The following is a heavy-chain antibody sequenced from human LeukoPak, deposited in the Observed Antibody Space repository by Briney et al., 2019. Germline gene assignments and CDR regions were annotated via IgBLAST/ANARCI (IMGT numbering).Heavy chain of an antibody. CDR3: ARDARADYDSSGSIDY. Sequence: ASVKVSCKASEYTFSGYYIHWVRQAPGQGLEWMGWINPNSGGTDYAQKFQGRVTVTRDTSISTAYMDLSRLRSDDTAVYYCARDARADYDSSGSIDYWGQGTLVTVSS. CDR2: INPNSGGT. J-gene: IGHJ4*02. CDR1: EYTFSGYY. D-gene: IGHD3-22*01. V-gene: IGHV1-2*02.